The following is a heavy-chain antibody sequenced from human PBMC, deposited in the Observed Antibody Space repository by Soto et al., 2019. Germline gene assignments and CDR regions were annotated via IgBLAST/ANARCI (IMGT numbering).Heavy chain of an antibody. J-gene: IGHJ4*02. CDR2: IYYSGST. CDR3: ARHKGAMVNFDY. V-gene: IGHV4-59*08. CDR1: GGSISSYY. Sequence: QVQLQESGPGLVKPSETLSLTCTVSGGSISSYYWSWIRQPPGKGLEWIGYIYYSGSTNYNPSLTRRVTISVDTSKNQFSLKLSSVTAADTAVYYCARHKGAMVNFDYWGQGTLVTVSS. D-gene: IGHD5-18*01.